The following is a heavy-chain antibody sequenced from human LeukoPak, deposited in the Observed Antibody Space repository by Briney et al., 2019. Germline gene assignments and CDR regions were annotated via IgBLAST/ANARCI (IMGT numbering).Heavy chain of an antibody. J-gene: IGHJ4*02. D-gene: IGHD6-19*01. V-gene: IGHV4-39*07. CDR1: GGSISSSSYY. CDR3: AREPSSGWQIYFDY. CDR2: IYYSGST. Sequence: SGTLSLTCTVSGGSISSSSYYWGWIRQPPGEGLEWIGSIYYSGSTYYNPSLKSRVTISVDTSKNQFSLKLSSVTAADTAVYYCAREPSSGWQIYFDYWGQGTLVTVSS.